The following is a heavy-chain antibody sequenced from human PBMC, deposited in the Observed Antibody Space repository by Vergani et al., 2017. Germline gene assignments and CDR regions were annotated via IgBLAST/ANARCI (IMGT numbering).Heavy chain of an antibody. CDR2: IYYSGST. J-gene: IGHJ3*02. Sequence: QVQLQESGPGLVKPSETLSLTCTVSGGSISSYYWSWIRQPPGKGLEWIGYIYYSGSTNYNPYLKSRVTISVDTSKNQFSLKLSSVTAADTAVYYCARTLSIYYDSSGYVPDAFDIWGQGTMVTVSS. CDR3: ARTLSIYYDSSGYVPDAFDI. CDR1: GGSISSYY. V-gene: IGHV4-59*01. D-gene: IGHD3-22*01.